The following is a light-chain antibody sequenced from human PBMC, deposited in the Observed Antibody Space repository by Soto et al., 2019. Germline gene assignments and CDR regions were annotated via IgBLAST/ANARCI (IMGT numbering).Light chain of an antibody. J-gene: IGLJ2*01. CDR3: SYYTPTTTI. V-gene: IGLV2-14*01. Sequence: QSALTQPASVSGSPGQSITISCTGTSGDIGGYNYVSWYQQHPGKAPKLLISEVTNRPSGVSNRFSGSKSGNTASLTISGLQAEDEADYYCSYYTPTTTIFGGGTKLTVL. CDR2: EVT. CDR1: SGDIGGYNY.